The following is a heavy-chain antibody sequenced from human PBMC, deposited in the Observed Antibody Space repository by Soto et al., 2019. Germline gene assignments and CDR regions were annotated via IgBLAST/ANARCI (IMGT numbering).Heavy chain of an antibody. V-gene: IGHV1-18*01. J-gene: IGHJ4*02. Sequence: ASVKVSCKASGYTFTSYGISWVRQAPGQGLEWMGWISAYNGNTNYAQKLQGRVTMTTDTSTSTAYMELRSLRSDDTAVYYCARNERSLTGYYRLDSWGQGTLVTVSS. CDR3: ARNERSLTGYYRLDS. D-gene: IGHD3-9*01. CDR2: ISAYNGNT. CDR1: GYTFTSYG.